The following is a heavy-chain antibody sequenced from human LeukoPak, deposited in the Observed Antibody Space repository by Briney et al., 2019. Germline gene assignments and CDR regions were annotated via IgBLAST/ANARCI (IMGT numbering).Heavy chain of an antibody. V-gene: IGHV1-69*04. Sequence: SVKVSCKASGGTFSSYAISWVRQAPGQGLEWMGRIIPILGIANYAQKFQGRVTITADKSTSTAYMELSSLRAEDTAVYYCAKSSPYYYDSSGYYYDINDWGQGTLVTVSS. J-gene: IGHJ4*02. CDR2: IIPILGIA. CDR3: AKSSPYYYDSSGYYYDIND. CDR1: GGTFSSYA. D-gene: IGHD3-22*01.